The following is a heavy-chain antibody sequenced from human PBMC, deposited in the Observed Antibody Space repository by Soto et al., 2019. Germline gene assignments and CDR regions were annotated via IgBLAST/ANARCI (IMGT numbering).Heavy chain of an antibody. CDR1: GGSISSYY. CDR3: ARTNGESAFDI. CDR2: IYYSGST. V-gene: IGHV4-59*08. D-gene: IGHD4-17*01. J-gene: IGHJ3*02. Sequence: SETLSLTCTVSGGSISSYYWSWIRQPPGKGLEWIGYIYYSGSTNYNPSLKSRVTISVDTSKNQFSLKLSSVTAADTAVYYCARTNGESAFDIWGQGAMVTVSS.